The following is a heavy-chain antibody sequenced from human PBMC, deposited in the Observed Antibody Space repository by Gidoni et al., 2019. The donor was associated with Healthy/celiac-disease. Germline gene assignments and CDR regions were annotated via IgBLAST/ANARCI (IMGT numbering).Heavy chain of an antibody. CDR1: GFTFSSYA. D-gene: IGHD3-3*01. V-gene: IGHV3-23*01. J-gene: IGHJ4*02. Sequence: EVQLLESGGGLVQPVGSLRLSCPASGFTFSSYALSWVRQAPGKGREWVSGIRGRGGSTYYADAVKGRFTISRDNSKNTLYLKMNSLRAEDTAVYYCAKDYYVLRCLEWLLQVFDYWGQGTLVTVSS. CDR2: IRGRGGST. CDR3: AKDYYVLRCLEWLLQVFDY.